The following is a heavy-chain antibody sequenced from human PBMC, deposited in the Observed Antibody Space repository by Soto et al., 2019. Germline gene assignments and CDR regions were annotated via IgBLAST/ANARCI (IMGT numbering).Heavy chain of an antibody. D-gene: IGHD2-15*01. CDR1: GFTFSRQA. J-gene: IGHJ4*02. CDR3: ATGFLGLCTGGNCPLDY. Sequence: PGGSLRLFCAASGFTFSRQAMHWVRQAPGRWLEWVAVIWYHGIDKYYADSVKGRFTISRDNSKNTVYLQMNSLRGEDTAVYYCATGFLGLCTGGNCPLDYWGRGXLVTVYS. CDR2: IWYHGIDK. V-gene: IGHV3-33*01.